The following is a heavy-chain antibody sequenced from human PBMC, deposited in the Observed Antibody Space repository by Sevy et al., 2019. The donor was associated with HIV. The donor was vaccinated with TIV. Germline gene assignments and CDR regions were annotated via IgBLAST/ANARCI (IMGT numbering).Heavy chain of an antibody. V-gene: IGHV3-7*01. Sequence: GGSLRLSCVASGFTFDNCWMQWVRQAPGKGLEWVANIRQDGNEIYYADSVKGRFTISRDNAKESLYLQMSNLRVEDTAIYYCARRYFDLWGQGILVTVSS. CDR2: IRQDGNEI. CDR1: GFTFDNCW. CDR3: ARRYFDL. J-gene: IGHJ4*02.